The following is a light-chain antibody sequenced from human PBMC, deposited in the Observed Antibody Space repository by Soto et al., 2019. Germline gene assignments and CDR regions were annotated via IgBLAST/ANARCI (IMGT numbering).Light chain of an antibody. Sequence: QSALTQPPSASGSPGQSVTISCTGTSSDVGGYNFVSWYQQHPGKAPKLMIYEVIKRPSGVPDRFSGSKSGNTASLTVSGLQAEDEADYYCSSYAGSSIVIFGGGTKLTVL. V-gene: IGLV2-8*01. CDR1: SSDVGGYNF. CDR3: SSYAGSSIVI. CDR2: EVI. J-gene: IGLJ2*01.